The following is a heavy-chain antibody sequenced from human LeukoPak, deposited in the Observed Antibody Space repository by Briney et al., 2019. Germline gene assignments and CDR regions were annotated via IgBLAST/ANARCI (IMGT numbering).Heavy chain of an antibody. CDR2: IVVGSGNT. CDR3: AAAHTIAAAGTRDAFDI. J-gene: IGHJ3*02. V-gene: IGHV1-58*02. CDR1: GFTFTSSA. Sequence: SVKVSCKASGFTFTSSAMQWVRQARGQRLEWIGWIVVGSGNTNYAQKFQERVTITRDMSTSTAYMELGSLRSEDTAVYYCAAAHTIAAAGTRDAFDIWGQGTMVTVSS. D-gene: IGHD6-13*01.